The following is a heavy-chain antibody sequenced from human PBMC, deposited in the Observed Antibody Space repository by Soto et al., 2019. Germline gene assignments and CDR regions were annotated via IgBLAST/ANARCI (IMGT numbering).Heavy chain of an antibody. D-gene: IGHD4-17*01. CDR2: LDHEEGER. Sequence: ASVKVSCKVSGNTLSGLPMHWVRQAPGKGLEWMGSLDHEEGERNFAHRFQGRVTVTEDTSTDTAYMDLSTLKSNTPPVSSRAAGVTTFDHWGQGTLVTVSS. CDR1: GNTLSGLP. V-gene: IGHV1-24*01. J-gene: IGHJ4*02. CDR3: AAGVTTFDH.